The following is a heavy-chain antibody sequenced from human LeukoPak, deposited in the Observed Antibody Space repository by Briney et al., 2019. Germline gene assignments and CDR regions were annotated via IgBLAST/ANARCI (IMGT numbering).Heavy chain of an antibody. CDR1: GFTSGVFS. Sequence: GGSLRLSCAPSGFTSGVFSMNWVPGAPGRGRGGGSPISSRMDYIYYADSVKGRFTISRDNAKNSLYLQMNSLRAEDTAVYYCARGKSGYRGYDQRGDAFDIWGQGTMVTVSS. D-gene: IGHD5-12*01. CDR3: ARGKSGYRGYDQRGDAFDI. V-gene: IGHV3-21*01. J-gene: IGHJ3*02. CDR2: ISSRMDYI.